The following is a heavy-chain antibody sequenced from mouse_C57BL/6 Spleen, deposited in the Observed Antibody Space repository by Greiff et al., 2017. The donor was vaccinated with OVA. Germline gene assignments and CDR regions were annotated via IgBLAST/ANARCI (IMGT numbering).Heavy chain of an antibody. CDR2: IDPSDSET. Sequence: QVQLQQPGAELVRPGSSVKLSCKASGYTFTSYWLPWVQQRPIQGLVWIGNIDPSDSETHYNQKFKDTATLTADKSSSTVYMELSRLTSEDSAVYFCARHEETAWFAYWGQGTLVTVSA. CDR3: ARHEETAWFAY. CDR1: GYTFTSYW. D-gene: IGHD4-1*01. V-gene: IGHV1-52*01. J-gene: IGHJ3*01.